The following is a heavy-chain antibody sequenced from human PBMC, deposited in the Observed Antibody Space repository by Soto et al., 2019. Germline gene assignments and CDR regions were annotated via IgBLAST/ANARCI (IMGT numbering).Heavy chain of an antibody. Sequence: QVQLVQSGAEVKKPGASVKVSCKASGYTFTSYGISWVRQAPGQGLEGMGWISAYNGNTNYAQKLQGRVTMTTDTSTSTAYMELRSLRSDDTAVYYCARGAPILTSRAHNNWFDPWGQGTLVTVSS. J-gene: IGHJ5*02. CDR3: ARGAPILTSRAHNNWFDP. CDR2: ISAYNGNT. D-gene: IGHD3-3*01. V-gene: IGHV1-18*01. CDR1: GYTFTSYG.